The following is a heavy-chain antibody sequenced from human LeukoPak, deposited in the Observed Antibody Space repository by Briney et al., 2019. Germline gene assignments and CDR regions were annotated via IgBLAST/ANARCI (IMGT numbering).Heavy chain of an antibody. J-gene: IGHJ5*02. Sequence: PSETLSLTCAVYGGSFGGYYWSWIRQPPGKGLEWIGEINHSGSTNYNPSLKSRVTISVDTSKNQFSLKLSSVTAADTAVYYCARHRCSGGSCYPMNWFDPWGQGTLVTVSS. V-gene: IGHV4-34*01. CDR1: GGSFGGYY. CDR3: ARHRCSGGSCYPMNWFDP. D-gene: IGHD2-15*01. CDR2: INHSGST.